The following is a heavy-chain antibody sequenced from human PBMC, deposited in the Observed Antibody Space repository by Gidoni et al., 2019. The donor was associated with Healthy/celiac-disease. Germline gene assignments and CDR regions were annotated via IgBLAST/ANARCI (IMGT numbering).Heavy chain of an antibody. J-gene: IGHJ4*02. CDR2: SNHSGST. CDR3: ARLSGSYFRSADY. V-gene: IGHV4-34*01. CDR1: GGSFSGYY. D-gene: IGHD1-26*01. Sequence: QVKLQQWGAGLLKPSETLYLTCAVYGGSFSGYYWSWIRQPPGKGLEWIGESNHSGSTNYNPSLKSRVTISVDTSKNQFSLKLSSVTAADTAVYYCARLSGSYFRSADYWGQGTLVTVSS.